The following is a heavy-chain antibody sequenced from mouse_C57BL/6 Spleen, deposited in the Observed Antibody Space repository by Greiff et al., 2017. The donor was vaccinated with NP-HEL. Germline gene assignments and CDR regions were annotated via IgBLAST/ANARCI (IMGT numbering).Heavy chain of an antibody. CDR3: ARAYYSNPLFDY. V-gene: IGHV5-4*03. Sequence: EVKLVESGGGLVKPGGSLKLSCAASGFTFSSYAMSWVRQTPEKRLEWVATISDGGSYTYYQDNVKDRFTISRDNAKNNLYLQMSHLNSEDTAMYYCARAYYSNPLFDYWGQGTTLTVSS. CDR2: ISDGGSYT. D-gene: IGHD2-5*01. CDR1: GFTFSSYA. J-gene: IGHJ2*01.